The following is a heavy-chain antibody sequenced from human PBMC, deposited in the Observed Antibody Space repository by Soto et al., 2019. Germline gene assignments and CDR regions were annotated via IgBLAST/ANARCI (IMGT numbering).Heavy chain of an antibody. V-gene: IGHV3-30-3*01. Sequence: GGSLRLSCAASEFSFSSYAMHWIRQAPGKGLEWVAVISFDGNIIHYADSVKGRFIISRDNSKNTLYLQMHSLSSEDTAVYYCARTFDTITYYFDYWGQGTLVTVSS. CDR2: ISFDGNII. CDR3: ARTFDTITYYFDY. CDR1: EFSFSSYA. D-gene: IGHD3-9*01. J-gene: IGHJ4*02.